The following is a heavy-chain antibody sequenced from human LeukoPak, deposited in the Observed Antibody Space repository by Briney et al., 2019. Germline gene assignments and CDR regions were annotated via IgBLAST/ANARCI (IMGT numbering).Heavy chain of an antibody. V-gene: IGHV3-23*01. CDR1: GVTFRSYA. CDR3: AKGLSSVPRYYFDY. J-gene: IGHJ4*02. Sequence: GGSLRLSCAASGVTFRSYAMSAVRQAPGKGLEWVSAISGSGGSTNYAGSVKGRFTISRDNSKNTLYLQMNSLRAEDTAVYYCAKGLSSVPRYYFDYWGQGTLVTVSS. D-gene: IGHD3-10*01. CDR2: ISGSGGST.